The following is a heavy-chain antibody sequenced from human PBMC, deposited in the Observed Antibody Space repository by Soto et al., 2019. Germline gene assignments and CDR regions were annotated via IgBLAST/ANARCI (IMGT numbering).Heavy chain of an antibody. CDR2: VSGSGGST. V-gene: IGHV3-23*01. D-gene: IGHD3-22*01. CDR1: GFTFSSYA. Sequence: GGSLRLSCAASGFTFSSYAMSWVRQAPGKGLEWVSSVSGSGGSTYYADSVKGRFTISRDNSKNSLYLQMNSLRAEDTAVYYCARDRVESGYPEYFQHWGQGTLVTVSS. J-gene: IGHJ1*01. CDR3: ARDRVESGYPEYFQH.